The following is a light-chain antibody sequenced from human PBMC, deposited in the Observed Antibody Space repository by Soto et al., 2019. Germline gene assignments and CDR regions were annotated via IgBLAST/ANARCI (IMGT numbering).Light chain of an antibody. Sequence: EIGLTQSPATLSLSPGERATLSCRASQSVSTYLAWYQQKPGQAPRLLIYDASNRATGIPARFSGSGSGTDFTLTISSLEPEDFAVYYCHQRSNWWTFGQGTKVDIK. CDR3: HQRSNWWT. V-gene: IGKV3-11*01. CDR2: DAS. J-gene: IGKJ1*01. CDR1: QSVSTY.